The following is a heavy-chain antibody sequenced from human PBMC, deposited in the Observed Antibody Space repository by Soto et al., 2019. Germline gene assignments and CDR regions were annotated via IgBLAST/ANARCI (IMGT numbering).Heavy chain of an antibody. Sequence: GGSLRLSCAASGFTFSTYLMDWVRQTPGKGLEWVANINQDGSEKNYVDSVKGRFTISRDNAQNTLYLQMNSLTAEDSALYYCSRSLDSWGQGTLVTVSS. CDR3: SRSLDS. CDR2: INQDGSEK. CDR1: GFTFSTYL. V-gene: IGHV3-7*01. J-gene: IGHJ4*02.